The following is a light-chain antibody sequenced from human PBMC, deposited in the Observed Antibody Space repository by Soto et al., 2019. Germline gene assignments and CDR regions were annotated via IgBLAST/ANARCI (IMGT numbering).Light chain of an antibody. J-gene: IGKJ1*01. V-gene: IGKV4-1*01. Sequence: DIVMTQSPDSLAVSLGERATINCKSSQSILYSSNNKNYLAWYQQKPGQPPKLLIYWASTRESGVPDRFTGSGYGTDFTLTISSLQDEDVVVYYCQQYYSSRTFGQGTKVEIK. CDR1: QSILYSSNNKNY. CDR2: WAS. CDR3: QQYYSSRT.